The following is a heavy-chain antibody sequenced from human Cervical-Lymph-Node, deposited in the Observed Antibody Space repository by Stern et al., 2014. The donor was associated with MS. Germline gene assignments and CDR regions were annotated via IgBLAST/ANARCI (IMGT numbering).Heavy chain of an antibody. D-gene: IGHD3-22*01. CDR1: GFTFSSYA. CDR3: AKDDTGTGYYYLTYYFDY. V-gene: IGHV3-23*04. J-gene: IGHJ4*02. CDR2: IGGSGGNT. Sequence: VQLVQSGGGLEQPGGSLRLSCAASGFTFSSYAMSWVRQAPGKGLEWVSAIGGSGGNTYYADSVKGRFTISRDNSKNTLYLQMNSLRADDTAVYYCAKDDTGTGYYYLTYYFDYWGQGTLVTVSS.